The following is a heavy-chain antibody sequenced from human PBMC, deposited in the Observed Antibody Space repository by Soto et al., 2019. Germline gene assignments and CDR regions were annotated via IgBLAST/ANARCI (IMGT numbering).Heavy chain of an antibody. J-gene: IGHJ6*02. V-gene: IGHV6-1*01. CDR1: GDSVSSNSAA. CDR2: TYYRSKWYN. Sequence: KQSPTLSLTCAISGDSVSSNSAAWNWIRQSPSRGLEWLGRTYYRSKWYNDYAVSVKSRITINPDTSKNQFSLQLNSVTPEDTAVYYCARDLRGYSGYGSQYYYYYYGMDVWGQGTTVTVSS. CDR3: ARDLRGYSGYGSQYYYYYYGMDV. D-gene: IGHD5-12*01.